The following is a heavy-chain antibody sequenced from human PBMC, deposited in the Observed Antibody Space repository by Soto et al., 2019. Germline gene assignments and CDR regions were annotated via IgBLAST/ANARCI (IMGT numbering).Heavy chain of an antibody. CDR3: ARGYSTDCSNGVCSFFYNHDMDV. CDR1: GYSFTDYH. CDR2: INPKSGGT. Sequence: ASVKVSCKASGYSFTDYHIHWVRQAPGQGLEWLGRINPKSGGTSAAQKFQGWVTMTTDTSISTASMELTRLTSDDTAIYYCARGYSTDCSNGVCSFFYNHDMDVWGQGTTVTVS. D-gene: IGHD2-8*01. J-gene: IGHJ6*02. V-gene: IGHV1-2*04.